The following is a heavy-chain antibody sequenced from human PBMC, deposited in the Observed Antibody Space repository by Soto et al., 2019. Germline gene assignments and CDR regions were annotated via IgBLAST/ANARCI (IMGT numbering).Heavy chain of an antibody. D-gene: IGHD3-10*01. Sequence: EVQLLESGGGLVQPGGSLRLSCAASGFTFSSYAMSWVRQAPGKGLEWVSAISGSGGSTYSADSVKGRFTISRDNSRKTQYMQTNNLRAESTAGYYCAKHPGFGAFDSWGQVTLVTVSS. CDR2: ISGSGGST. V-gene: IGHV3-23*01. CDR1: GFTFSSYA. CDR3: AKHPGFGAFDS. J-gene: IGHJ5*01.